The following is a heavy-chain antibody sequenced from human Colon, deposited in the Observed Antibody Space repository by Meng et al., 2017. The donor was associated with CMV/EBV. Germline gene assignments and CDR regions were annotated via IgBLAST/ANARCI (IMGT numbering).Heavy chain of an antibody. CDR2: IYYTGND. J-gene: IGHJ2*01. CDR1: GDSISGRSYY. Sequence: QVKLKGPGPGLVKPSEPLFLTFTVSGDSISGRSYYWGWIRQPQGKGLEWIASIYYTGNDYHNPSLKSRVTISIDTSNNQFSLRLTSVTAADTAVYYCARMALHWYFDLWGRGTLVTVSS. V-gene: IGHV4-39*07. CDR3: ARMALHWYFDL. D-gene: IGHD5-24*01.